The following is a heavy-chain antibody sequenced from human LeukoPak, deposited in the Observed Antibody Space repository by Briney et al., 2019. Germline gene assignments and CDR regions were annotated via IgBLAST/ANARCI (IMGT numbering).Heavy chain of an antibody. CDR2: IYPGDSDT. CDR1: GYSFTSYW. D-gene: IGHD3-3*01. CDR3: ASRPVGTIFDPDAFDI. V-gene: IGHV5-51*01. J-gene: IGHJ3*02. Sequence: GESLKISCKGSGYSFTSYWIGWVRQMPGKGLEWMGIIYPGDSDTRYSPSFQGQVTISADKSISTAYLQWSSLKASDTAMYYCASRPVGTIFDPDAFDIWGQGTMVTVSS.